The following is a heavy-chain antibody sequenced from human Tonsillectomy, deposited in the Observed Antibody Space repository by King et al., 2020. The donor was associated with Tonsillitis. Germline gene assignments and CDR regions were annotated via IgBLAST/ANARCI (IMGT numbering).Heavy chain of an antibody. CDR3: AKASLGKTIDY. CDR2: ISWNSGSI. CDR1: GFPFDDYA. D-gene: IGHD3-16*01. Sequence: QLVQSGGGLVQPGRSLRLSCAASGFPFDDYAMHWVRQAPGKGLEWVSGISWNSGSIGYADSVKGRFTISRDNAKNSLYLQMNSLRAEDTALYYCAKASLGKTIDYWGQGTLVTVSS. J-gene: IGHJ4*02. V-gene: IGHV3-9*01.